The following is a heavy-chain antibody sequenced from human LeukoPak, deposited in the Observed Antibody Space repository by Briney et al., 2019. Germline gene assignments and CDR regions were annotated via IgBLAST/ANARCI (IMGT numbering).Heavy chain of an antibody. V-gene: IGHV4-39*07. D-gene: IGHD6-13*01. CDR3: ARDRAAGTCAYYYYYYMDV. J-gene: IGHJ6*03. CDR2: IYYSGST. Sequence: SEALSLTCTVSGGTISSSSYYWGWIRQPPGMGLEWIGSIYYSGSTYYNPSLKSRVTISVDTSKIQFSLKLSSVTASDTAVYYCARDRAAGTCAYYYYYYMDVWGKGTTVSVSS. CDR1: GGTISSSSYY.